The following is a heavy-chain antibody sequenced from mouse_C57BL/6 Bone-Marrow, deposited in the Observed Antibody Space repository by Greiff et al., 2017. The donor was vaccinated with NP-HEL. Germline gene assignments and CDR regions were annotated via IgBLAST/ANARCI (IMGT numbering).Heavy chain of an antibody. CDR1: GYSFTGYY. CDR2: INPSTGGT. J-gene: IGHJ1*03. V-gene: IGHV1-42*01. Sequence: VQLKQSGPELVKPGASVKISCTASGYSFTGYYMNWVKQSPEKSLEWIGEINPSTGGTTYNPKFKAKATLTVDKSSSTAYMQLKSLTSEDSAVYYGAREDYYGSGGYFEGWGTGTTVTVSS. CDR3: AREDYYGSGGYFEG. D-gene: IGHD1-1*01.